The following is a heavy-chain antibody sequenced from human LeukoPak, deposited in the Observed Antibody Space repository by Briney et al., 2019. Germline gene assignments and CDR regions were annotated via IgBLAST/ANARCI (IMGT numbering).Heavy chain of an antibody. CDR1: GFTFTSYA. V-gene: IGHV3-23*01. Sequence: GRSLRLSCAASGFTFTSYAMSWVRQAPGKGLEWVSAISGRGGSTYYADSVKGRFTISRDNSKNTLYLQMNSLRAEDTAIYYCAKGEDILTGETFDCWGQGTLVTVSS. D-gene: IGHD3-9*01. CDR3: AKGEDILTGETFDC. CDR2: ISGRGGST. J-gene: IGHJ4*02.